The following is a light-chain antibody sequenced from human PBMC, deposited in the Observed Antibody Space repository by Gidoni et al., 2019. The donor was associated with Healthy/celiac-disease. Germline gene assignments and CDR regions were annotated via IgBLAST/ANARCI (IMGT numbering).Light chain of an antibody. J-gene: IGKJ2*01. V-gene: IGKV4-1*01. Sequence: DIVMTQSPDSLAVSLGERATINCKSSQSVLYSSNNKNYLAWYQQKPGQPPKLLIYWVSTRESGVPDRFSGSGSGTDFTLTISSLQAEDVAVYYCQQYYSTGYTFGQGTKLEIK. CDR1: QSVLYSSNNKNY. CDR2: WVS. CDR3: QQYYSTGYT.